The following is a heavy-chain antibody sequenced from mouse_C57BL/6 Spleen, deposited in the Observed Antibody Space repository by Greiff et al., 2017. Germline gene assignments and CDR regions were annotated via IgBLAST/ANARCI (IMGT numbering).Heavy chain of an antibody. V-gene: IGHV10-1*01. CDR1: GFSFNTYA. D-gene: IGHD1-1*01. Sequence: EVQLVESGGGLVQPKGSLKLSCAASGFSFNTYAMNWVRQAPGKGLEWVARIRSKSNNYATYYADSVKDRFTISRDDSESMLYLQMNNLKTEDTAMYYCVRHTTVVAMDYWGQGTSVTVSS. CDR2: IRSKSNNYAT. CDR3: VRHTTVVAMDY. J-gene: IGHJ4*01.